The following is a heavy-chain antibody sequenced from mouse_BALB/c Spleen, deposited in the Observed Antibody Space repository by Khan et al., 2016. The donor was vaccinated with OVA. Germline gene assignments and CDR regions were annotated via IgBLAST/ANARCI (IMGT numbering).Heavy chain of an antibody. J-gene: IGHJ3*01. CDR2: IDPFSGGT. D-gene: IGHD2-2*01. CDR1: GYSFTSYY. Sequence: EVQLQQSGPELMKPRASVKISCKASGYSFTSYYIHWVIQSHGKSLEWIGYIDPFSGGTTYNQKFKGKATLTVDKSSNTAYIHLINLTSEDSAVYYCTRHGYVAWFTYWGQGTLVTVSA. CDR3: TRHGYVAWFTY. V-gene: IGHV1S135*01.